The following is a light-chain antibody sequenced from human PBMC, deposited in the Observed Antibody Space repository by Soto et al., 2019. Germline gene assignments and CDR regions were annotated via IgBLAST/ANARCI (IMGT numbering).Light chain of an antibody. CDR3: PHYRSSLMYT. CDR1: QSVTSSY. J-gene: IGKJ2*01. V-gene: IGKV3-20*01. CDR2: GAS. Sequence: EIVLTQSPGTLSLSPGERATLSCRASQSVTSSYLAWYQQKPGQSPRLLIYGASSRATGIPDRFSGSGSGTDFTLTISRLEPEDFAVYYCPHYRSSLMYTFGQGTKLEIK.